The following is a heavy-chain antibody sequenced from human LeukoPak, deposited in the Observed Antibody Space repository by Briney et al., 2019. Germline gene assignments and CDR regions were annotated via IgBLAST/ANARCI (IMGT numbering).Heavy chain of an antibody. D-gene: IGHD3/OR15-3a*01. V-gene: IGHV1-2*06. CDR2: INPKSGVT. J-gene: IGHJ3*02. Sequence: ASVKVSCKASGYTFSGHYIHWVRQAPGQGLEWMGRINPKSGVTNSAPKFQDRVTMTRDTSISTAFMEVSRLRSDDTAVYYCARDYWTGYYFDIWGQGTMVTVSS. CDR3: ARDYWTGYYFDI. CDR1: GYTFSGHY.